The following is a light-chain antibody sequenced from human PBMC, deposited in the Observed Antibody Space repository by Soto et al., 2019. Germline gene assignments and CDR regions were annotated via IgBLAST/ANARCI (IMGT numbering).Light chain of an antibody. V-gene: IGKV3-20*01. Sequence: DIALTQSPGTLSLSPGDRAILSCRASQSVNSGSLAWYQQRPGQAPRLLIYGATIRATGIPDKFSGSGSGTGFTLTISRLEPEDLAVYYCQQYGSSVRSFGQGTKVEIK. J-gene: IGKJ1*01. CDR2: GAT. CDR1: QSVNSGS. CDR3: QQYGSSVRS.